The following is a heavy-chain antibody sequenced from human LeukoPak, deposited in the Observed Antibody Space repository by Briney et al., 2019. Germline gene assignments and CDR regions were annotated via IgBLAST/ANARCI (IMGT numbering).Heavy chain of an antibody. CDR3: AKAGGVWGNYFDY. CDR2: ISWNSGSI. V-gene: IGHV3-9*01. D-gene: IGHD7-27*01. Sequence: GRSLRLSCAASGFTFDDYAMHWVRQAPGKGLEWVSGISWNSGSIGYADSVKGRFTISRDNAKNSLYLQMNSLRAEDTALYYCAKAGGVWGNYFDYWGQGTLVTVSS. J-gene: IGHJ4*02. CDR1: GFTFDDYA.